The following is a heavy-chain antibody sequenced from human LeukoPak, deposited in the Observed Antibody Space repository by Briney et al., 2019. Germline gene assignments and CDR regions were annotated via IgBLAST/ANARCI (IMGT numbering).Heavy chain of an antibody. CDR1: GYSTSSSDW. CDR2: IYYSGST. J-gene: IGHJ4*02. V-gene: IGHV4-28*01. Sequence: SETLSLTCAVSGYSTSSSDWWGWIRQPPGKGLEWIGYIYYSGSTYYNPSLESRVTMSVDTSKNQFSLKLSSVTAVDTAVYYCARKVDTALSGPFDYWGQGTLVTVSS. D-gene: IGHD5-18*01. CDR3: ARKVDTALSGPFDY.